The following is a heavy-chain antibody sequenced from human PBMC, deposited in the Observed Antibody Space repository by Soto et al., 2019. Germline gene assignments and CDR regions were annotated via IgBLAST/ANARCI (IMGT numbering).Heavy chain of an antibody. CDR2: IKQDGSEK. CDR1: GFTFSSYW. V-gene: IGHV3-7*01. D-gene: IGHD6-13*01. CDR3: ARSYSSSWYEPRPSKYGMDV. J-gene: IGHJ6*02. Sequence: GSLRLSCAASGFTFSSYWIIFVGQSALKWREWVANIKQDGSEKYYVDSVKGRFTISRDNAKNSLYLQMNSLRAEDTAVYYCARSYSSSWYEPRPSKYGMDVWGQGTTVTVSS.